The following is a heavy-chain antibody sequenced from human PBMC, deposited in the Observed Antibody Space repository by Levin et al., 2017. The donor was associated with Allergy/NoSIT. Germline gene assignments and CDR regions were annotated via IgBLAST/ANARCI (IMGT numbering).Heavy chain of an antibody. CDR1: GFGFSSSW. D-gene: IGHD1-1*01. Sequence: GESLKISCAASGFGFSSSWMSWVRQTPGQGLEWVATIKEDAGERYYLDSVRGRFTISRDNAKNSLFLQMKSLKAEDTATYYCARDVRKEEWKMRTPDYFDYWGQGTLVTVSS. J-gene: IGHJ4*02. CDR2: IKEDAGER. V-gene: IGHV3-7*04. CDR3: ARDVRKEEWKMRTPDYFDY.